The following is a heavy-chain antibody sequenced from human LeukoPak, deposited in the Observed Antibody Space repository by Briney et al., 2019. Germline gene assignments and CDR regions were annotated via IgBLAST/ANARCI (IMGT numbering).Heavy chain of an antibody. CDR3: ARARYYYDSSGYLYYFDY. J-gene: IGHJ4*03. CDR1: GYTFTSYG. Sequence: ASVKVSCKASGYTFTSYGISWVRQAPGQGLEWMGWISAYNGNTNYAQKLQGRVTMTTDTSTSTAYMELRSLRSDDTAVYYCARARYYYDSSGYLYYFDYWGQGTTVTVSS. V-gene: IGHV1-18*01. CDR2: ISAYNGNT. D-gene: IGHD3-22*01.